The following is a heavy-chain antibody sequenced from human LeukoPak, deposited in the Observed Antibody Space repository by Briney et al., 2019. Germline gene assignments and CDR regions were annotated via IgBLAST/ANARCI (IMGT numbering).Heavy chain of an antibody. Sequence: GGSLRLSCTVSGFTFGDYALNWVRQAPEKGLEWVGFIRSKAYGGTTEYAASVKGRFTISRDDSKSIAYLQMNSLRTEDTAVYYCTRWTYGYGDYWGQGSLVTVSS. CDR2: IRSKAYGGTT. J-gene: IGHJ4*02. V-gene: IGHV3-49*04. CDR1: GFTFGDYA. CDR3: TRWTYGYGDY. D-gene: IGHD5-18*01.